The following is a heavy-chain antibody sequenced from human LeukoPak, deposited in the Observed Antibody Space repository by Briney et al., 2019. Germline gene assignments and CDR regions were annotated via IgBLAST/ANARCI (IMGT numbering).Heavy chain of an antibody. V-gene: IGHV4-4*07. J-gene: IGHJ4*02. D-gene: IGHD6-13*01. CDR2: TSSSGNT. CDR1: GDSISYFY. Sequence: PSETLSPTCSVSGDSISYFYWSWLRQAAGKGLEWIGRTSSSGNTDYNASLKSRVTMSVDTSKNQLSLKVISVTAADTAVYYCGRSGIAASCNDLDYWGQGTLVTVSS. CDR3: GRSGIAASCNDLDY.